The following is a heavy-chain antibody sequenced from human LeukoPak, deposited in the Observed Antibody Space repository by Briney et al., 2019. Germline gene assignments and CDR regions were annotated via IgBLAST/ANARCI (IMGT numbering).Heavy chain of an antibody. CDR3: ARGEASGGRPYYGMDV. CDR2: VYYSGST. Sequence: PSETLSLTCTVSGGSISSSNYYWGWIRQPPGKGLEWIGSVYYSGSTYYNPSLKSRVTTSIDTSKNQFSLKLSSMTAADTAVYYCARGEASGGRPYYGMDVWGQGTTVTVSS. V-gene: IGHV4-39*07. D-gene: IGHD2-15*01. CDR1: GGSISSSNYY. J-gene: IGHJ6*02.